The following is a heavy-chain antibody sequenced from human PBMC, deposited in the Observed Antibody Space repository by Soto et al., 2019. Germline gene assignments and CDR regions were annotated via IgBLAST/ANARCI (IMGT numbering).Heavy chain of an antibody. V-gene: IGHV3-30-3*01. CDR2: ISYDGSNK. Sequence: PGGSLRLSCAASGFTFSSYAMHWVRQAPGKGLEWVAVISYDGSNKYYADSVKGRFTISRDNSKNTLYLQMNSLRSEDTAVYYCARGGPYSSGWHFDYWGQGTLVTVSS. D-gene: IGHD6-19*01. CDR1: GFTFSSYA. J-gene: IGHJ4*02. CDR3: ARGGPYSSGWHFDY.